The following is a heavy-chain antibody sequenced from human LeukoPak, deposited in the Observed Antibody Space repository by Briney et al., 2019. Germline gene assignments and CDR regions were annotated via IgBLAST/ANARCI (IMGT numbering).Heavy chain of an antibody. CDR3: AKDPPGYSYGAVGAFDA. CDR2: ISGSGGST. Sequence: GGSLRLSCAASGFTFSSYGMSWVRQAPGKGLEWVSAISGSGGSTYYADSVKGRFTISRDNSKSTLYLQMNSLRAEDTAIYYCAKDPPGYSYGAVGAFDAWGQGTLVTVSS. CDR1: GFTFSSYG. D-gene: IGHD5-18*01. J-gene: IGHJ3*01. V-gene: IGHV3-23*01.